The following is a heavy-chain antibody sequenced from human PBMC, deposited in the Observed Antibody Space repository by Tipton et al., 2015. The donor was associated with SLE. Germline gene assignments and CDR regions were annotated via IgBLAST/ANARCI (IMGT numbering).Heavy chain of an antibody. CDR1: GGSISSSSYY. CDR2: IYYSGIT. V-gene: IGHV4-39*07. CDR3: PRNLGYGDYAPDL. J-gene: IGHJ2*01. Sequence: TLSLTCTVSGGSISSSSYYWGWIRQPPGKGLEWIGRIYYSGITYYNPSLKSRVTISVDTSKNQFSLKLSSVTAADTAVYYCPRNLGYGDYAPDLWGRGSLVPVSS. D-gene: IGHD4-17*01.